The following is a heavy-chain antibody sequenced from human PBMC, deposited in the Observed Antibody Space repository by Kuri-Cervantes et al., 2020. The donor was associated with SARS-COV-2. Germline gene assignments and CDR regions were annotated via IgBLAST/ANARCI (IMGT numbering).Heavy chain of an antibody. CDR3: ARDNILFSGSGFDS. J-gene: IGHJ4*02. Sequence: GSLRLSCTVSGGSINDYYWGWIRQPPGKGPEWIGYFYSTGVTNYDPSLKTRVTMSTDASKNQLSLKLTSVTAADTAVYFCARDNILFSGSGFDSWGQGALVTVSS. D-gene: IGHD1-26*01. CDR2: FYSTGVT. V-gene: IGHV4-59*01. CDR1: GGSINDYY.